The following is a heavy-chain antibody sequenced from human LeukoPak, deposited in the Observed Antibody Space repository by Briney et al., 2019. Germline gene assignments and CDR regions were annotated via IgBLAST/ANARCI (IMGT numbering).Heavy chain of an antibody. Sequence: PSETLSLTCTVSGGSISSYYWSWIRQPPGKGLEWIGYIYYSGSTNYNPSLKSRVTISVDTSKNQFSLKLSSVTAADTAVYYCASQISGSYYVRESPFDYWGQGTLVTVSS. J-gene: IGHJ4*02. D-gene: IGHD1-26*01. CDR1: GGSISSYY. CDR2: IYYSGST. CDR3: ASQISGSYYVRESPFDY. V-gene: IGHV4-59*01.